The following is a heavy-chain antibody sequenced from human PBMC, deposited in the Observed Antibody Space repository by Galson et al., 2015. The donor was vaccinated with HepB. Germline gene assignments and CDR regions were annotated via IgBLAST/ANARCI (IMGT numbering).Heavy chain of an antibody. J-gene: IGHJ1*01. CDR1: GFTFSSYS. CDR3: ARGRILRWSEYFQH. Sequence: SLRLSCAASGFTFSSYSMNWVRQAPGKGLEWVSSISSSSSYIYYADSVKGRFTISRDNAKNSLYLQRNSLRAEDTAVYYCARGRILRWSEYFQHWGQGTLVTVSS. V-gene: IGHV3-21*01. CDR2: ISSSSSYI. D-gene: IGHD2-15*01.